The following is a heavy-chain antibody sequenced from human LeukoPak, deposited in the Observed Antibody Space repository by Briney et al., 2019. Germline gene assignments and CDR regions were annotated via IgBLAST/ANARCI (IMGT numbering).Heavy chain of an antibody. Sequence: GGSLRLSCAASGFTFSSYSMNWVRQAPGKGLEWVSYISSSSTIYYADSVKGRFTISRDNAKNSLYLQMNSLRAEDTAVYYCAREKNHYSGSYYSYWGQGTLVTVSS. V-gene: IGHV3-48*04. CDR2: ISSSSTI. J-gene: IGHJ4*02. D-gene: IGHD1-26*01. CDR1: GFTFSSYS. CDR3: AREKNHYSGSYYSY.